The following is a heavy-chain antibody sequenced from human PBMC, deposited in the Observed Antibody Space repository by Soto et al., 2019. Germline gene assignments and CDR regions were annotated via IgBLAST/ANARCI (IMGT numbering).Heavy chain of an antibody. Sequence: QITLKESGPTLVKPTQTLTLTCTFSGFSLTTSGVGVGWIRQPPGKALEWLALIYWDDEKRYSPSLKSRLSITXXXXXXXVXLTXTXXXXXXXXXXXCAHSPLGQLLLYFDFWGQGTLVTVSS. CDR3: AHSPLGQLLLYFDF. D-gene: IGHD1-1*01. CDR2: IYWDDEK. V-gene: IGHV2-5*02. CDR1: GFSLTTSGVG. J-gene: IGHJ4*02.